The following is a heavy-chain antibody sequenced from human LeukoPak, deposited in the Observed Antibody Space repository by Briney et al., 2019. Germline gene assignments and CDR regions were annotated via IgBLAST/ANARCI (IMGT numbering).Heavy chain of an antibody. CDR3: ARPAPTGVDAFDT. Sequence: ASVKVSCKASGYTFTTYHMHWVRQAPGQGLEWRGTIDPSGGRTAYAQKFQGRVTVTSDTSTSTVYMELSSLRSEDTAVYYCARPAPTGVDAFDTWGQGTLVTVSS. V-gene: IGHV1-46*01. J-gene: IGHJ3*02. CDR2: IDPSGGRT. CDR1: GYTFTTYH. D-gene: IGHD3-10*01.